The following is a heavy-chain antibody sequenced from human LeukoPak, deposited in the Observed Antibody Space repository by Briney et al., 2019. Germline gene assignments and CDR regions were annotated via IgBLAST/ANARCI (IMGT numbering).Heavy chain of an antibody. CDR2: IYYSGST. J-gene: IGHJ3*02. V-gene: IGHV4-31*11. CDR1: GGSISSGGYY. D-gene: IGHD2-2*01. Sequence: SETLSLTCAVSGGSISSGGYYWSWIRQHPGKGLEWIGYIYYSGSTYYNPSLKSRVTISVDTSKNQFSLKLSSVTAADTAVYYCANTADWVSVGAFDIWGQGTMVTVSS. CDR3: ANTADWVSVGAFDI.